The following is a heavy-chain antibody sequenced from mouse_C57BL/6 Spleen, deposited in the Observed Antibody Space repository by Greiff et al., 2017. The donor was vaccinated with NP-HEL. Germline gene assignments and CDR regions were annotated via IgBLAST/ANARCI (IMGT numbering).Heavy chain of an antibody. CDR2: IYPGDGDT. Sequence: VQLQQSGPELVKPGASVKISCKASGYAFSSSWMNWVKQRPGKGLEWIGRIYPGDGDTNYNGKFKGKATLTADKSSSTAYMQLSSLTSEDSAVYFCARSDYYGSSGFAYWGQGTLVTVSA. V-gene: IGHV1-82*01. CDR3: ARSDYYGSSGFAY. J-gene: IGHJ3*01. D-gene: IGHD1-1*01. CDR1: GYAFSSSW.